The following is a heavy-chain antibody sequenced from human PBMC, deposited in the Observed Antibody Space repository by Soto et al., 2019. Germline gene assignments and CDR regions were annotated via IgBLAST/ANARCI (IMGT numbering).Heavy chain of an antibody. CDR3: ARDRGVGLLWFGELPFRGTFDY. D-gene: IGHD3-10*01. V-gene: IGHV3-33*01. CDR2: IWYDGSNK. Sequence: GGSLRLSCAASGFTFSSYGMHWVRQAPGKGLEWVAVIWYDGSNKYYADSVKGRFTISRDNSKNTLYLQMNSLRAEDTAVYYCARDRGVGLLWFGELPFRGTFDYWGQGTLVTVSS. CDR1: GFTFSSYG. J-gene: IGHJ4*02.